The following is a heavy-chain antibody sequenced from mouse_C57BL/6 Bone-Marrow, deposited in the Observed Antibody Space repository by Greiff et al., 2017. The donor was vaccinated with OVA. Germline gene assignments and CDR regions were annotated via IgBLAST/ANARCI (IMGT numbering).Heavy chain of an antibody. CDR1: GFNIKDYY. Sequence: EVQLQQSGAELVKPGASVKLSCTASGFNIKDYYMHWVKQRTEQGLEWIGRIDPEDGETKYAPKFPGKATITADTSSNTAYLQLSSLTSEDTAVYYCARGGSSGYGFAYWGQGTLVTVSA. CDR3: ARGGSSGYGFAY. CDR2: IDPEDGET. D-gene: IGHD3-2*02. V-gene: IGHV14-2*01. J-gene: IGHJ3*01.